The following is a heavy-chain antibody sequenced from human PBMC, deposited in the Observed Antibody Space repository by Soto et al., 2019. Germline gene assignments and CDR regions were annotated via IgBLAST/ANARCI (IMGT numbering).Heavy chain of an antibody. CDR1: KFTFSGYS. D-gene: IGHD3-16*01. CDR3: ARGSEKGGGP. CDR2: ISSTSATI. Sequence: EVQLVESGGGLVQPGGSLRLSCAASKFTFSGYSMNWVRQAPGKGLEWVSYISSTSATIYYADSVKGRFTISRDDAKNSLYLQRNSLRDEDTAVYYCARGSEKGGGPWGQGTRVTVSS. J-gene: IGHJ5*02. V-gene: IGHV3-48*02.